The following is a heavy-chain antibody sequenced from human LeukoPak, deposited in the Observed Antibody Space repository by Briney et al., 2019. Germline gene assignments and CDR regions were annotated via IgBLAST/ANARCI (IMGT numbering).Heavy chain of an antibody. Sequence: PGGSLRLSCAASGFTFSSYGMSWVRQAPGKGLEWVSVISGNAGSTYYTDSVKGRFTISRDNSKNTLYPQMNSLRAEDTAVYYCARRLGGYSGYDFDYWGQGTLVTVSS. D-gene: IGHD5-12*01. CDR1: GFTFSSYG. CDR3: ARRLGGYSGYDFDY. CDR2: ISGNAGST. J-gene: IGHJ4*02. V-gene: IGHV3-23*01.